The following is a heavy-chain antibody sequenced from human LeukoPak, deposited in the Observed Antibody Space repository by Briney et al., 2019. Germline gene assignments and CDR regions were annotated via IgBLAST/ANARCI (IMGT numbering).Heavy chain of an antibody. D-gene: IGHD3-3*01. Sequence: PSQTLSLTCAVYRGSFSGYYWSWIRQPPGKGLEWIGEINHSGSTNYNPSLKSRVTISVDTSKNQFSLKLSSVTAADTAVYYCARWDYDFWSGYYPMGAFDIWGQGTMVTVSS. J-gene: IGHJ3*02. CDR1: RGSFSGYY. V-gene: IGHV4-34*01. CDR2: INHSGST. CDR3: ARWDYDFWSGYYPMGAFDI.